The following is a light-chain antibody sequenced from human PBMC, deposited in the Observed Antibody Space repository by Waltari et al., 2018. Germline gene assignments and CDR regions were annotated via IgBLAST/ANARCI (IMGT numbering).Light chain of an antibody. J-gene: IGKJ4*01. V-gene: IGKV3-15*01. Sequence: EIVMTQFPATLSLSPGERATLSCRASQSVTANLACYQQKPGQAPRLLIYGVSFRATDIPARFSGSGSGTDFTLTISSLQSEDFATYYCQHYNNWPLTFGGGTKVEIK. CDR2: GVS. CDR1: QSVTAN. CDR3: QHYNNWPLT.